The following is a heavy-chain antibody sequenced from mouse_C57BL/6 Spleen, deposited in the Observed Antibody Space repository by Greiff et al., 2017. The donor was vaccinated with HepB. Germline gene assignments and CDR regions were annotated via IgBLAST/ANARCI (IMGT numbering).Heavy chain of an antibody. CDR1: GFTFSDYY. CDR3: ARQTLGYFDY. V-gene: IGHV5-12*01. D-gene: IGHD4-1*01. J-gene: IGHJ2*01. CDR2: ISNGGGST. Sequence: VESGGGLVQPGGSLKLSCAASGFTFSDYYMYWVRQTPEKRLEWVAYISNGGGSTYYPDTVKGRFTISRDNAKNTLYLQMSRLKSEDTAMYYCARQTLGYFDYWGQGTTLTVSS.